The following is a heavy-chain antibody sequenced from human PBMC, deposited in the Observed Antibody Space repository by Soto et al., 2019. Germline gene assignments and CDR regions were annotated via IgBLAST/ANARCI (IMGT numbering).Heavy chain of an antibody. D-gene: IGHD2-15*01. J-gene: IGHJ4*02. Sequence: QVQLVESGGGVVQPGRSLRLSCAASGFTFSSYAMHWVRQAPGKGLEWVAVISYDGSNKYYADSVKGRFTISRDNSKKTVYLPMNSRGAEDTAVYYCARIGGGGYWGQGTLVTVSS. V-gene: IGHV3-30-3*01. CDR1: GFTFSSYA. CDR3: ARIGGGGY. CDR2: ISYDGSNK.